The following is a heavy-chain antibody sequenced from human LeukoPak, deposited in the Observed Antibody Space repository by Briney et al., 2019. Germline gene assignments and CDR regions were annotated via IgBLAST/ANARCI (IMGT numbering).Heavy chain of an antibody. D-gene: IGHD6-13*01. CDR2: INAGNGNT. V-gene: IGHV1-3*01. J-gene: IGHJ6*02. CDR1: GYTFSSYA. CDR3: AREPISSSWSHHYYGMDV. Sequence: ASVKVSCKASGYTFSSYAMQWVRQAPGQRLEWIGWINAGNGNTKYSQKFQGRVPITRDTSANTAYMELSSLRSEDTAVYFCAREPISSSWSHHYYGMDVWGQGTTVTVSS.